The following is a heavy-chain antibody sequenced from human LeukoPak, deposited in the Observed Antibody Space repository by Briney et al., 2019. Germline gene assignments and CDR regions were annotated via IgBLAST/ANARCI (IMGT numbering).Heavy chain of an antibody. Sequence: GGSLRLSCAASGFTFSSYNMHWVRQAPGKGVEGVSYISERWNTIKYADSVKGRFTISRDNVKTTLDLQMDILRAEDTAVYYCAKVGIRISLIVVVFTTADDWYFDLWGRGTLVTVSS. CDR3: AKVGIRISLIVVVFTTADDWYFDL. J-gene: IGHJ2*01. CDR1: GFTFSSYN. V-gene: IGHV3-48*04. D-gene: IGHD3-22*01. CDR2: ISERWNTI.